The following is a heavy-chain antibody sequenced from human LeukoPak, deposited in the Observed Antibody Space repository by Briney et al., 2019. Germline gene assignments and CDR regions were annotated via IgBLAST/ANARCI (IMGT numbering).Heavy chain of an antibody. Sequence: SETLSLTCAVSGGSISSSNWWSWVRQPPGKGLEWIGEIYHSGSTNYNPSLKSRVTISVDKSKSQFSLKLSSVTAADTAVYYCARSYSSGWYVGYYYYGMDVWGQGTTVTVSS. CDR3: ARSYSSGWYVGYYYYGMDV. D-gene: IGHD6-19*01. V-gene: IGHV4-4*02. J-gene: IGHJ6*02. CDR2: IYHSGST. CDR1: GGSISSSNW.